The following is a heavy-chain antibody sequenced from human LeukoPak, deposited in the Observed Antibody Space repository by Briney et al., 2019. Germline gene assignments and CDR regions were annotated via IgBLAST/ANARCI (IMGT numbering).Heavy chain of an antibody. Sequence: PGGSLRLSCAASGFTFSSYSMNWVRQAPGKGLEWVSSISSSSSYIHYADSVKGRFTISRDNAKNSLYLQMNSLRVEDTAVYYCATPGDYYGSGAADYWGQGTLVTVSS. D-gene: IGHD3-10*01. J-gene: IGHJ4*02. CDR2: ISSSSSYI. CDR1: GFTFSSYS. CDR3: ATPGDYYGSGAADY. V-gene: IGHV3-21*01.